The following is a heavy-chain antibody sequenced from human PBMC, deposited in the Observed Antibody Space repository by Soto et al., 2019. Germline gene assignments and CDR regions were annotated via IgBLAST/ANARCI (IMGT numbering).Heavy chain of an antibody. V-gene: IGHV3-33*08. CDR2: IWYDGSNK. CDR1: GFTFSSYA. CDR3: ARDSPSGSGAFDI. J-gene: IGHJ3*02. D-gene: IGHD1-26*01. Sequence: GGSPRLSCAASGFTFSSYAMSWVRQAPGKGLEWVAVIWYDGSNKYYADSVKGRFTISRDNSKNTLYLQMNSLRAEDTAVYYCARDSPSGSGAFDIWGQGTMVTVSS.